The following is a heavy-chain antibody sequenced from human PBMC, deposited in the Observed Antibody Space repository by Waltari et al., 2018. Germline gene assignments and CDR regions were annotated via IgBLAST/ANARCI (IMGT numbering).Heavy chain of an antibody. J-gene: IGHJ4*01. Sequence: EVQLVESGGGLVQPGGSLRLLCAASGFTFRHYEMNWVRQAPGKGLEWVSYISSGASTIFYADSVKGRFTISRDNAKNSVYLEMNSLRADDTAIYYCARGEGGANEYWGQGTLVTVSS. V-gene: IGHV3-48*03. CDR1: GFTFRHYE. CDR3: ARGEGGANEY. D-gene: IGHD1-26*01. CDR2: ISSGASTI.